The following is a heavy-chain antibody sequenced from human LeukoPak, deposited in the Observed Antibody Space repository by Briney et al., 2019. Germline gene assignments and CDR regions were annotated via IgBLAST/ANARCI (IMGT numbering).Heavy chain of an antibody. Sequence: ASVKVSCKASGYTFTSYAMNWVRQAPGQGLEWMGGIIPIFGTANYAQKFQGRVTITADESTSTAYMELSSLRSEDTAVYYCARDSSYDDHFDYWGQGTLVTVSS. CDR3: ARDSSYDDHFDY. V-gene: IGHV1-69*13. CDR2: IIPIFGTA. D-gene: IGHD5-12*01. J-gene: IGHJ4*02. CDR1: GYTFTSYA.